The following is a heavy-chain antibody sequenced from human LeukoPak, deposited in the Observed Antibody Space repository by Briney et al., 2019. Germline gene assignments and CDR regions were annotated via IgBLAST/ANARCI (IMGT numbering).Heavy chain of an antibody. Sequence: PSETLSLTCTVSGGSISSYYWSWLRQPPGKGLEWIGYIYYSGSTNYNPSLKSRVTISVDTSKNQFSLKLSSVTAADTAVYYCARGQRWLQFLYYFDYWGQGTLVTVSS. CDR2: IYYSGST. CDR1: GGSISSYY. J-gene: IGHJ4*02. CDR3: ARGQRWLQFLYYFDY. V-gene: IGHV4-59*01. D-gene: IGHD5-24*01.